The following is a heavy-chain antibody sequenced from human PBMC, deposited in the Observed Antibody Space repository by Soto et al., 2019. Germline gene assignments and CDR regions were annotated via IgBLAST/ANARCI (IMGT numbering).Heavy chain of an antibody. V-gene: IGHV3-23*01. J-gene: IGHJ5*02. CDR2: ISGRAGST. Sequence: EVQLLESGGGLVQPGGSLRLSCAASGFTFSSYAMSWVRQAPGTRLECVSAISGRAGSTYYADSVKGRFTISRDNYKNTLYLQMNRLRAEDTAVYYCAKSRGIVVVVDATFNWFEPWSKGTLVTVSS. CDR1: GFTFSSYA. CDR3: AKSRGIVVVVDATFNWFEP. D-gene: IGHD2-15*01.